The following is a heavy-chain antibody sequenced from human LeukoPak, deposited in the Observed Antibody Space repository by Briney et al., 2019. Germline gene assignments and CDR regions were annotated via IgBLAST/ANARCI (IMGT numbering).Heavy chain of an antibody. Sequence: PGGSLRLSCAASGFTFSSYEMNWVRQAPGKGLEWVSYISSSGSTIYYADSVKDRFTISRDNAKNSRYLQMNSLRAEDTAVYYCARDHGAVAGTNGFDYWGQGTLVTVYS. D-gene: IGHD6-19*01. CDR2: ISSSGSTI. V-gene: IGHV3-48*03. CDR3: ARDHGAVAGTNGFDY. CDR1: GFTFSSYE. J-gene: IGHJ4*02.